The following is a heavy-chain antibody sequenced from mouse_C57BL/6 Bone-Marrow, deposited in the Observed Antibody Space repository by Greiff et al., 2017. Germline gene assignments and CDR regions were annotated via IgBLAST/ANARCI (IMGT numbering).Heavy chain of an antibody. CDR3: ARPFFDY. J-gene: IGHJ2*01. V-gene: IGHV5-17*01. CDR2: ISSGSSTI. CDR1: GFTFSDYG. Sequence: EVKLMESGGGLVKPGGSLKLSCAASGFTFSDYGMHWVRQAPEKGLEWVAYISSGSSTIYYADTVKGRFTISRDNAKNTLFLQMSSLRSEDTAMYYCARPFFDYWGQGTTLTVSS.